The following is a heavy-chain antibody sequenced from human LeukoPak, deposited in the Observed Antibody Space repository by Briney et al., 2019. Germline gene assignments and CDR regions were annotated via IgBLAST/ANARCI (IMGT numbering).Heavy chain of an antibody. D-gene: IGHD6-13*01. CDR1: GGSISSGNYY. CDR2: IYTSGST. J-gene: IGHJ4*02. CDR3: ARDGTQVV. Sequence: SETLSLTCTVSGGSISSGNYYWSWIRQPAGKGLEWVGRIYTSGSTNYNPSLESRVTISLDTSKNQFSLNLSSVTAADTAVYYCARDGTQVVWGQGTLVTVSS. V-gene: IGHV4-61*02.